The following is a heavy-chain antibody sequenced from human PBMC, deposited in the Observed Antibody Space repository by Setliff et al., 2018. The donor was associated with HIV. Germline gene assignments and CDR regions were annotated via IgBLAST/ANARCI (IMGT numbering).Heavy chain of an antibody. CDR3: AGSILTGYYTFGADY. CDR2: VDPEDGET. CDR1: GYTFTDYY. D-gene: IGHD3-9*01. Sequence: GASVKVSCKASGYTFTDYYMHWVQQAPGKGLEWMGRVDPEDGETIYAEKFQGRVTITTDESTTTAYMELSSLRSEDTALYYCAGSILTGYYTFGADYWGQGTLVTVSS. J-gene: IGHJ4*02. V-gene: IGHV1-69-2*01.